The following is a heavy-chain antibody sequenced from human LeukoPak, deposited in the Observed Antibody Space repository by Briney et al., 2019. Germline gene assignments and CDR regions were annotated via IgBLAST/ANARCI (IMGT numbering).Heavy chain of an antibody. CDR1: GFTFSSYW. V-gene: IGHV3-7*01. Sequence: PGGSLRLSCAASGFTFSSYWMSWVRQAPGKGLEWVANIKQDESEKYYVDSVKGRFTISRDNAKNSLYLQMNSLRAEDTAVYYCARDLSYYDFWSGYYTGDYFDYWGQGTLVTVSS. D-gene: IGHD3-3*01. CDR3: ARDLSYYDFWSGYYTGDYFDY. J-gene: IGHJ4*02. CDR2: IKQDESEK.